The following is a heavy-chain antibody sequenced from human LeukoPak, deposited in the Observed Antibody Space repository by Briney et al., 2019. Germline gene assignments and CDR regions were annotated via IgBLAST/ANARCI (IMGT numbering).Heavy chain of an antibody. CDR2: ISGSGGST. V-gene: IGHV3-23*01. D-gene: IGHD3-22*01. CDR3: AKSRYYGSSGYYPDAFDV. CDR1: GFTFSSYA. Sequence: GGSLRLSCAASGFTFSSYAMSWVRQAPGKGLEWVSVISGSGGSTYYADSVKGRFTTSRDNSKNTLYLQMNSLRAEDTAVYYCAKSRYYGSSGYYPDAFDVWGQGTMVTVS. J-gene: IGHJ3*01.